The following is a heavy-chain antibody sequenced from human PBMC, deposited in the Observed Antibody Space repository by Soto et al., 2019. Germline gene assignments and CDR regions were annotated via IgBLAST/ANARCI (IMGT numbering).Heavy chain of an antibody. CDR1: GFTFNNYG. Sequence: QEQVVESGGGVVQPGRSLRLSCTASGFTFNNYGLHWVRQAPGKGLDWVALLTSGGSHKFYSESVKGRFTISRDDSKNTLFLQMDSLRTEDMAVYYCARGGSFDVWGRGTMVTVSS. D-gene: IGHD3-16*01. CDR3: ARGGSFDV. V-gene: IGHV3-30*03. CDR2: LTSGGSHK. J-gene: IGHJ3*01.